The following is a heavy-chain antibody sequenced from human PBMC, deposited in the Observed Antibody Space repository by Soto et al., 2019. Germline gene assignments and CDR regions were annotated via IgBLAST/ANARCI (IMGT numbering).Heavy chain of an antibody. CDR1: GYTFTSYD. CDR3: TSGSKGSGWYVYWFEP. Sequence: QVQLVQSGAEVKKPGASVKVSCKASGYTFTSYDINWVRQATGQGLEWMGWMNPNSGNTGYAQKFQGRVTMTRNTSISTAYLELSTLRSEDTAVYYWTSGSKGSGWYVYWFEPWGQGTLVTVSS. V-gene: IGHV1-8*01. D-gene: IGHD6-13*01. J-gene: IGHJ5*02. CDR2: MNPNSGNT.